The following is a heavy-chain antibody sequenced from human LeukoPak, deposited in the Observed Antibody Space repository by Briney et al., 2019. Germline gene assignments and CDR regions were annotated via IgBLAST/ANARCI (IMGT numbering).Heavy chain of an antibody. J-gene: IGHJ4*02. Sequence: PGGSLRLSCAASGFTFSSYAMSWVRQAPGKGLEWVSAISGSGGSTYYADSVKGRFTISRDNSKNTLYLQMNSLRAEDTAVYYCAKEGAYCGGDCYSDFDYWGQGTLVTVSS. CDR2: ISGSGGST. CDR1: GFTFSSYA. CDR3: AKEGAYCGGDCYSDFDY. D-gene: IGHD2-21*01. V-gene: IGHV3-23*01.